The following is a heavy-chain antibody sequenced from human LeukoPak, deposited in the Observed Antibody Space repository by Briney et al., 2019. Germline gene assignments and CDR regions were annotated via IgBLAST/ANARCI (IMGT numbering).Heavy chain of an antibody. CDR3: ARGVVVSPAPLYYMDV. CDR1: GYSINSGCY. V-gene: IGHV4-38-2*01. Sequence: SETLSLTCAVSGYSINSGCYWGWIRQPPGRGLEWIGSIYHSGSTYYNPSLKSRVTTSVDTSKNQFSLKLSSVTAADTAVYYCARGVVVSPAPLYYMDVWGKGATVTVSS. J-gene: IGHJ6*03. CDR2: IYHSGST. D-gene: IGHD2-15*01.